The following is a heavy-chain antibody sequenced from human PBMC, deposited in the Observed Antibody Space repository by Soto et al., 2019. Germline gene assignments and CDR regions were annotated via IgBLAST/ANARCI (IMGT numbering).Heavy chain of an antibody. J-gene: IGHJ4*02. CDR3: ARESFSASPNFFDY. CDR2: ISLSGSTI. V-gene: IGHV3-48*03. CDR1: GFAFSNYE. D-gene: IGHD3-3*02. Sequence: GGSLRLCCAASGFAFSNYEMNWVRQAPGKGLEWVSYISLSGSTIYYADSVKGRFTISRDDAKNSLYLQIDSLRADDTAVYYCARESFSASPNFFDYWGQGTLVTVSS.